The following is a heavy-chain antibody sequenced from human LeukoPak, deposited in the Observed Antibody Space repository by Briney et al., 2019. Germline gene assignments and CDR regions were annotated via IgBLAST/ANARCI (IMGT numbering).Heavy chain of an antibody. D-gene: IGHD3-22*01. Sequence: SETLSVTCSVSGGSISGYYWRWIRQPPGKGLEWIGYIYDSGSTNYNPSLKSRVTISVDTSKNQFSLKLSSVTAADTALYYCARVSFYYDPDGFDIWGQGTMVAVSS. CDR1: GGSISGYY. J-gene: IGHJ3*02. CDR3: ARVSFYYDPDGFDI. CDR2: IYDSGST. V-gene: IGHV4-59*01.